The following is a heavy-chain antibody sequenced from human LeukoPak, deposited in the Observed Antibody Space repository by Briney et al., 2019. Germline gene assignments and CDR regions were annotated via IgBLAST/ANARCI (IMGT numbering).Heavy chain of an antibody. CDR3: ARSTYGSGAYWYFDL. CDR1: GGPISSYY. V-gene: IGHV4-59*01. D-gene: IGHD3-10*01. CDR2: IYYSGST. Sequence: SETLSLTCTVSGGPISSYYWSWIRQPPGKGLEWIGYIYYSGSTNYDPSLKSRVTISVDTSKNQFSLKLSSVTAADTAVYYCARSTYGSGAYWYFDLWGRGTPVTVSS. J-gene: IGHJ2*01.